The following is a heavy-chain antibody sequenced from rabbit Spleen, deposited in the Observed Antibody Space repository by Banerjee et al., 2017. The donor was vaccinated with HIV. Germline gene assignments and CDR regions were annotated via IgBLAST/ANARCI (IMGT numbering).Heavy chain of an antibody. V-gene: IGHV1S45*01. CDR2: IYTGNVKT. CDR3: ARDAGTYHYIDVYFNL. J-gene: IGHJ4*01. D-gene: IGHD4-2*01. CDR1: GFSFSSSYD. Sequence: QEQLVESGGGLVKPGASLAITCTAYGFSFSSSYDMCWVRQAPGKGLEWIGCIYTGNVKTYYAGWAKGRFTISKSSSTTVTLQMTSLTAADTATYFCARDAGTYHYIDVYFNLWGPGTLVTVS.